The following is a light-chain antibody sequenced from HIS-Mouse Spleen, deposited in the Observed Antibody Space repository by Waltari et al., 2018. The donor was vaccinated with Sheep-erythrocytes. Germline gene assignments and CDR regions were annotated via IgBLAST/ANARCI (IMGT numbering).Light chain of an antibody. CDR2: AAS. Sequence: DIQMTQSPSSLSASLGARVTITCRSSQSISSYLNWYQQKPGKAPKLLIYAASSLQSGLPSRFSGSGSGTDFNFTISSLQPEDFATYYCQQSYSTPYTFGPGTKLEIK. J-gene: IGKJ2*01. CDR3: QQSYSTPYT. V-gene: IGKV1-39*01. CDR1: QSISSY.